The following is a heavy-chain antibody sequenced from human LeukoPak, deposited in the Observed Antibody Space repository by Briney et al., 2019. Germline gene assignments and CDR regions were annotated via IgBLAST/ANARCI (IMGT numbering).Heavy chain of an antibody. CDR2: ISGSGGST. CDR3: AKLHCSGGSCYSGYFDY. Sequence: QPGGSLRLSCAASGFTFSSYAMSWVRQAPGKGLEWVSAISGSGGSTYYADSVKGRFTISRDNSKNTLYLQMNSLRAEDTAVYYCAKLHCSGGSCYSGYFDYWGQGTLVTVSS. D-gene: IGHD2-15*01. CDR1: GFTFSSYA. J-gene: IGHJ4*02. V-gene: IGHV3-23*01.